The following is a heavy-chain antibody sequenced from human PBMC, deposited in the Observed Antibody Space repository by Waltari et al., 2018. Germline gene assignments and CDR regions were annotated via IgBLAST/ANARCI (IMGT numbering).Heavy chain of an antibody. Sequence: QVQLVQSGAEVKKPGSSVKVSCKASGGTFSSYAISWVRQAPGQGLEWMGGIIPIFVTANYAQKFHGRVTITADKSTSTAYMELSSLRSEDTAVYYCASSNGDHNYYYYYMDVWGKGTTVTVSS. D-gene: IGHD4-17*01. CDR3: ASSNGDHNYYYYYMDV. J-gene: IGHJ6*03. CDR2: IIPIFVTA. V-gene: IGHV1-69*14. CDR1: GGTFSSYA.